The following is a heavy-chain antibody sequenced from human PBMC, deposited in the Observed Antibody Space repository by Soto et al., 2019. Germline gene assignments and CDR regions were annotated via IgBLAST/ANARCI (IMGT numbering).Heavy chain of an antibody. CDR3: AHRPRSPGLGESAFDI. CDR1: GFSLSTSGVG. CDR2: IYWDDDK. D-gene: IGHD3-10*01. V-gene: IGHV2-5*02. Sequence: QITLKESGPTLVKPTQTLTLTCTFSGFSLSTSGVGVGWIRQPPGKALEWLALIYWDDDKRYSPSLKSRLTITKDTSKNQVVHTMTNMDPVDTATYYCAHRPRSPGLGESAFDIWGQGTMVTVSS. J-gene: IGHJ3*02.